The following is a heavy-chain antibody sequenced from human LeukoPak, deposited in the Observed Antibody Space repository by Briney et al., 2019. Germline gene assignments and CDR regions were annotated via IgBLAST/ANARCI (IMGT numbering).Heavy chain of an antibody. D-gene: IGHD6-19*01. Sequence: SGGSLRLSCAASGFTFSSYGMHWVRQAPGKGLEWVAVISYDGSNKYYADSVKGRFTISRDNSKNTLSLQMNSLRAEDTAVYYCAKSSSGWYSFHYWGQGTLVTVSS. J-gene: IGHJ4*02. V-gene: IGHV3-30*18. CDR3: AKSSSGWYSFHY. CDR1: GFTFSSYG. CDR2: ISYDGSNK.